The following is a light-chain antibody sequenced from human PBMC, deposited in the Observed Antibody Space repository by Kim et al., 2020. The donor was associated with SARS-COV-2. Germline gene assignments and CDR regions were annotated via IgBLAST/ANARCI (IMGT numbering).Light chain of an antibody. J-gene: IGLJ3*02. CDR2: GEN. CDR1: SLRSYY. Sequence: ALGPTVRITCQGDSLRSYYASWYQQKPGQAPIFVIYGENNRPSWIPDRFSGSSSGNTASLTITGAQAEDEGDYYCNSRDSSGNHLVFGGGTQLTVL. V-gene: IGLV3-19*01. CDR3: NSRDSSGNHLV.